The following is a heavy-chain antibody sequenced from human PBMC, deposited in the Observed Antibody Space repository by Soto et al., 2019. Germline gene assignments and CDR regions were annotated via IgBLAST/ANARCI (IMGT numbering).Heavy chain of an antibody. Sequence: QVQLVQSGAEVMKPGASVKISCKTSGYTFTNNHIHWVRQAPGHGLAWVGLINPNGASTTYAQTFQGRVTMTRDTSTSTVYMELSSLRSDDTAVYYCARVYGLVKHDDFWSGYYDYWGQGTLVTVSS. CDR2: INPNGAST. D-gene: IGHD3-3*01. CDR3: ARVYGLVKHDDFWSGYYDY. CDR1: GYTFTNNH. V-gene: IGHV1-46*01. J-gene: IGHJ4*02.